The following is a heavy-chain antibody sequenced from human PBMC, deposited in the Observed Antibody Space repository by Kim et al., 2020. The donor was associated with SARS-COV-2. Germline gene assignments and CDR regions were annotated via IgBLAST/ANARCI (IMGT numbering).Heavy chain of an antibody. CDR3: ARHIKGITIFGVVTDWFGP. CDR2: IYYSGST. CDR1: GGSISSSSYY. J-gene: IGHJ5*02. D-gene: IGHD3-3*01. V-gene: IGHV4-39*01. Sequence: SETLSLTCTVSGGSISSSSYYWGWIRQPPGKGLEWIGSIYYSGSTYYNPSLKSRVTISVDTSKNQFSLKLSSVTAADTAVYYCARHIKGITIFGVVTDWFGPWGQGTLVTVS.